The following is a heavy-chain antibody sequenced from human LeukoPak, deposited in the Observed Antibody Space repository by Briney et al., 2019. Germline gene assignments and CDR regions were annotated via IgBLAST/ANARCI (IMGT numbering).Heavy chain of an antibody. CDR1: GGSFSGYY. CDR3: ARGSAYYHDSSGYFSFAY. D-gene: IGHD3-22*01. CDR2: INHSGRT. V-gene: IGHV4-34*01. J-gene: IGHJ4*02. Sequence: PSETLSLTCAVYGGSFSGYYWSWIRQPPGKGLEWIGEINHSGRTNYNPSLNSRVTISVDTSKNQFSPKLSSVTAADTAVYYCARGSAYYHDSSGYFSFAYWGQGTLVTASS.